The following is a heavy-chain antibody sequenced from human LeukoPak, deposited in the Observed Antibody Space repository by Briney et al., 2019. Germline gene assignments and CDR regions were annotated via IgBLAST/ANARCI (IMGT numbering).Heavy chain of an antibody. V-gene: IGHV4-34*01. J-gene: IGHJ4*02. Sequence: SETLSLTCAVYGGSFSGYYWSWIRQPPGKGLEWIGEISHSGGTNYNPSLKSRVTISVDTSKNQFSLNLGSVTAADTAVYYCARGEEYSGSYYLLYWGQGTLVTVSS. D-gene: IGHD1-26*01. CDR3: ARGEEYSGSYYLLY. CDR2: ISHSGGT. CDR1: GGSFSGYY.